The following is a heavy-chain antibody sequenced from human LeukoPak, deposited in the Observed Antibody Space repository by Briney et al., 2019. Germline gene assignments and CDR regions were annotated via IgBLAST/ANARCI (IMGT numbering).Heavy chain of an antibody. D-gene: IGHD2-2*01. V-gene: IGHV3-23*01. CDR1: GFTFSSYA. Sequence: SGGSLRLSCAASGFTFSSYAMSWVRQAPGKGLEWVSAISGSGGSTYYADSVKGRFTISRDNSKNTLYLQTNSLRAEDTAVYYCAKDSPSIYHGANYYYGMDVWGQGTTVTVSS. CDR2: ISGSGGST. J-gene: IGHJ6*02. CDR3: AKDSPSIYHGANYYYGMDV.